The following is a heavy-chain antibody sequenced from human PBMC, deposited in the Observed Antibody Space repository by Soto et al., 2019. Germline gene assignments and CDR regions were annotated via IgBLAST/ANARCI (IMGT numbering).Heavy chain of an antibody. CDR1: GGAISSGGYY. Sequence: QVQLQESGPGLVKPSQTLSLTCTVSGGAISSGGYYWSWIRQNPGKGLEWIGYLYYSGTTNYNPSPKSRLTISVATSKSQFSLKLNSMTAADTAVYYCARAESATDAFDIWGQGTMVTVSS. CDR2: LYYSGTT. J-gene: IGHJ3*02. V-gene: IGHV4-31*03. D-gene: IGHD5-12*01. CDR3: ARAESATDAFDI.